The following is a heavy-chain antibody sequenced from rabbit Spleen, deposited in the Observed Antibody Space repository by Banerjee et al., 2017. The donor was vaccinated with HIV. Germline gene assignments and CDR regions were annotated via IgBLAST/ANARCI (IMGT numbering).Heavy chain of an antibody. CDR3: ARYYNNDIDDGLGL. CDR2: IYTGRGGT. CDR1: GFDFSSYS. D-gene: IGHD4-1*01. Sequence: QLKESGGGLVQPGGSLTLSCKTSGFDFSSYSMSWVRQAPGKGLEWIGAIYTGRGGTDYAKWVNGQFTISSDNAQYTVHLQMNSLTAADTATYFCARYYNNDIDDGLGLWGPGTLVTVS. J-gene: IGHJ4*01. V-gene: IGHV1S7*01.